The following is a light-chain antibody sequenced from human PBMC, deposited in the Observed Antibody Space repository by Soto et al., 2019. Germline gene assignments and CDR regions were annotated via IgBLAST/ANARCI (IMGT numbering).Light chain of an antibody. Sequence: EILTTQSPATLSLSPGQRATLSCRASQSVSSKLAWYQQRPGQAPRLLIYSASTRATGIPARLSGSGSGTEFTLTIRSLQSEDFAVYYCQQRSNWITFGQGTRLEIK. CDR2: SAS. CDR3: QQRSNWIT. CDR1: QSVSSK. V-gene: IGKV3-15*01. J-gene: IGKJ5*01.